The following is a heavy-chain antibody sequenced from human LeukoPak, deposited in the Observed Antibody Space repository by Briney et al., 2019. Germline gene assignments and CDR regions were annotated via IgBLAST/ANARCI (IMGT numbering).Heavy chain of an antibody. CDR2: IYSGDADT. J-gene: IGHJ4*02. D-gene: IGHD3-22*01. CDR3: ASSYYYDSSGYHPVDY. CDR1: GYSFTNYW. V-gene: IGHV5-51*01. Sequence: GESLKISCKGSGYSFTNYWIGWVRQMPGKGLEWMGIIYSGDADTRYSPSFQGQVTISADKSISTAYLQWSSLKASDTAMYYCASSYYYDSSGYHPVDYWGQGTLVTVSS.